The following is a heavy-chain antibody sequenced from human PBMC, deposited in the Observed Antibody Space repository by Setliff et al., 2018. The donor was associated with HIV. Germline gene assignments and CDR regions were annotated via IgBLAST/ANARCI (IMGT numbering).Heavy chain of an antibody. D-gene: IGHD3-10*01. CDR1: GGSITRTPYY. J-gene: IGHJ4*02. Sequence: PSETLSLTCTVSGGSITRTPYYWGWIRQPPGKGLEWIGSIYHTGITYDNSSLKSRVTISVDTSKNQISLRLSSVTAADTAVYYCARLSGGMVPNYWGQGTLVTVSS. CDR2: IYHTGIT. CDR3: ARLSGGMVPNY. V-gene: IGHV4-39*01.